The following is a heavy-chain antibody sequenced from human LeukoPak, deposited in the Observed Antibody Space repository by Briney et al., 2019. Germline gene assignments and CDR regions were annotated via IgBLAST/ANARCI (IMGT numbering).Heavy chain of an antibody. Sequence: ASVKVSCKASGYTFTSYDINWVRQATGQGLEWMGWMNPNSGNTGYAQKFQGRVTMTRNTSISTAYMELSSLRSEDTAVYYCARGPTVTTYYYYGMDVWGQGTTVTVSS. V-gene: IGHV1-8*01. CDR1: GYTFTSYD. J-gene: IGHJ6*02. CDR3: ARGPTVTTYYYYGMDV. CDR2: MNPNSGNT. D-gene: IGHD4-17*01.